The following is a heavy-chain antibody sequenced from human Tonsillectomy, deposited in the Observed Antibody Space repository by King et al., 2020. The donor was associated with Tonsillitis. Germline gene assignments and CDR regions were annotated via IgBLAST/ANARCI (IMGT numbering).Heavy chain of an antibody. CDR3: ARGLFSGSYYFDY. V-gene: IGHV3-48*01. J-gene: IGHJ4*02. CDR2: IIDSGSDT. CDR1: GFPFSTYS. Sequence: VQLVESGGGLVQPGGSLRLSCAASGFPFSTYSINWVRQAPGKGLEWISYIIDSGSDTYDADTVKGRFTISRDNAKNSLYLQMNSLRVEDTAVYYCARGLFSGSYYFDYWGQGTLVTVSS. D-gene: IGHD1-26*01.